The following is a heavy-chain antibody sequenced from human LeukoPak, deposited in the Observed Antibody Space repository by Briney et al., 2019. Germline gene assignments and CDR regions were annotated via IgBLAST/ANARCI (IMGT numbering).Heavy chain of an antibody. Sequence: KPGGSLRLSCAASGFTFSSYSMNWVRQAPGKGLEWVSSISSSSSYIYYADSVKGRFTISRDNSKNTLYLQMNSLRAEDTAVYYCARAEYDSSLGFENWGQGTLVTVSS. CDR2: ISSSSSYI. D-gene: IGHD3-22*01. CDR3: ARAEYDSSLGFEN. CDR1: GFTFSSYS. J-gene: IGHJ4*02. V-gene: IGHV3-21*04.